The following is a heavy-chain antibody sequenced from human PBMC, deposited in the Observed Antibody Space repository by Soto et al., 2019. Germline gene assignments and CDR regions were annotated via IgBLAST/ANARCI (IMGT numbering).Heavy chain of an antibody. J-gene: IGHJ6*02. D-gene: IGHD3-10*01. CDR3: ARDGRSGSPPYYYYGMDV. V-gene: IGHV4-4*07. Sequence: PSETLSLTCTVSGGSISSYYWSWIRQPAGKGLEWIGRIYTSGSTNYNPSLKSRVTMSVDTSKNQFSLKLSSVTAADTAVYYCARDGRSGSPPYYYYGMDVWGQGTTVTVSS. CDR2: IYTSGST. CDR1: GGSISSYY.